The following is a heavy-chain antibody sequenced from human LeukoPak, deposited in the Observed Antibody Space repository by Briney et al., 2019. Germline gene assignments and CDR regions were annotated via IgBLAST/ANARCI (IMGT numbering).Heavy chain of an antibody. Sequence: GGSLRLSCAASGFTFTSYEMNWVRQSPGKGLEWVSYISSSGSTIYYADSVKGGFTISRDNAKKSLCLQMNSLRAEDTAVYYCARDRYTVMVMGYYGMDVWGKGTTVTVSS. V-gene: IGHV3-48*03. CDR2: ISSSGSTI. J-gene: IGHJ6*04. CDR1: GFTFTSYE. CDR3: ARDRYTVMVMGYYGMDV. D-gene: IGHD5-18*01.